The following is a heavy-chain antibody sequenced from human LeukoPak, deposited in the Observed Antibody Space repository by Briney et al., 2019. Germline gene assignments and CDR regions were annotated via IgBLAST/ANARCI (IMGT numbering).Heavy chain of an antibody. CDR2: IYSGGST. J-gene: IGHJ4*02. CDR3: ARVGYSYGLDY. V-gene: IGHV3-66*01. CDR1: GFTVSSNY. Sequence: GGSLRLSCAAPGFTVSSNYMNWVRQAPGKGLEWVSVIYSGGSTYYADSVKGRFTISRDNSKNTLYLQMNSLRAEDTAVYYCARVGYSYGLDYWGQGTLVTVSS. D-gene: IGHD5-18*01.